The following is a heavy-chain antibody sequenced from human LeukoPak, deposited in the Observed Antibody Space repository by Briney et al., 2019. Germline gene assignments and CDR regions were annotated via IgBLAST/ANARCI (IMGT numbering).Heavy chain of an antibody. CDR2: IIPILGIA. D-gene: IGHD2-2*01. Sequence: SVKVSCKASGGTFSSYTISWVRQAPGQGLEWMGRIIPILGIANYAQKFQGRVAITADKSTSTAYMEPSSLRSEDTAVYYCARISDCSSTSCSVDYWGQGTLVTVSS. CDR3: ARISDCSSTSCSVDY. CDR1: GGTFSSYT. V-gene: IGHV1-69*02. J-gene: IGHJ4*02.